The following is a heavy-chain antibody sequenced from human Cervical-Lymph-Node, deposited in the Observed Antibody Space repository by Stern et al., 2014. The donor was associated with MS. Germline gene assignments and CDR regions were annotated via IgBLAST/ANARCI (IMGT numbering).Heavy chain of an antibody. Sequence: VQLVESGGGVVQPGRSLRLACAASGFTFSSYGMHWVRQAPGKGLEWVAIISYDGSDKYYADSVKGRFTNSRDNSKNTLYLQMNSLRAEDTAVYYCARYIAVAGKSADYFDYWGQGTLVTVSS. D-gene: IGHD6-19*01. CDR2: ISYDGSDK. J-gene: IGHJ4*02. V-gene: IGHV3-30*03. CDR3: ARYIAVAGKSADYFDY. CDR1: GFTFSSYG.